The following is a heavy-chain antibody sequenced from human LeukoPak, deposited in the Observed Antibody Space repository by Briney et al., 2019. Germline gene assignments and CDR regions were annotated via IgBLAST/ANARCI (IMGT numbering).Heavy chain of an antibody. CDR2: ISGSGGST. CDR1: GFTFSSYA. Sequence: GGSLRLSCAASGFTFSSYAMSWVRQAPGKGLEWVSAISGSGGSTYYADSVKGRFTISRDNSKNTLYLQMNSLRAEDTAVYYCARDKQQLGQFDYWGQGTLVTVSS. J-gene: IGHJ4*02. V-gene: IGHV3-23*01. CDR3: ARDKQQLGQFDY. D-gene: IGHD6-13*01.